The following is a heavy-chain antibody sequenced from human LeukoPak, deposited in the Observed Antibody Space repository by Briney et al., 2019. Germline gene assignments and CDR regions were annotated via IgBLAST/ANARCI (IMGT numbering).Heavy chain of an antibody. CDR2: ISAYNGNT. V-gene: IGHV1-18*01. CDR1: GYTFTSYG. Sequence: GASVKVSCKASGYTFTSYGISWVRRAPGQGLEWMGWISAYNGNTNYAQKLQGRVTMTTDTSTSTAYMELRSLRSDDTAVYYCARFWTYCSSTSCYYYFDYWGQGTLVTVSS. CDR3: ARFWTYCSSTSCYYYFDY. D-gene: IGHD2-2*01. J-gene: IGHJ4*02.